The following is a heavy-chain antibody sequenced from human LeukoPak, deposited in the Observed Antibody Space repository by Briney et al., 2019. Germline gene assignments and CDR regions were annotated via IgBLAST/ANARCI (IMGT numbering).Heavy chain of an antibody. CDR2: IYSSGCS. Sequence: SETLSLTCSVSGGFISSHYWTWIRQPPGKGLEWIGYIYSSGCSNYNPSLNSRLFISMDTAKNQVSLRLSSVTAADTAVYYCAREISGTYYNPLGYMDVWGKGTTVTVSS. D-gene: IGHD3-10*01. CDR1: GGFISSHY. V-gene: IGHV4-59*11. CDR3: AREISGTYYNPLGYMDV. J-gene: IGHJ6*03.